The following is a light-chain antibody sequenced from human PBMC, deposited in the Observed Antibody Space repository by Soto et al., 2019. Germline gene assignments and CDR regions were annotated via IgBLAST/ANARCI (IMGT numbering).Light chain of an antibody. CDR1: SSNFKINT. Sequence: QSVLTQPPSSSGTPGPRGTISCSGGSSNFKINTVTWYQQLPGSAPKLLIYSNNPRPSGTPDRFSASKSGTSASLALGGLQPEDDGTYHCATWDDSLNGLVFGGGTKRTVL. CDR3: ATWDDSLNGLV. V-gene: IGLV1-44*01. CDR2: SNN. J-gene: IGLJ3*02.